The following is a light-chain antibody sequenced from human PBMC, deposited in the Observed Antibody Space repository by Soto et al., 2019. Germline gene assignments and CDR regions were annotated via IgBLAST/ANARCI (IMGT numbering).Light chain of an antibody. J-gene: IGLJ1*01. CDR3: SSYTSSSTYV. CDR1: SSDVGGYDY. V-gene: IGLV2-14*01. CDR2: DVS. Sequence: QSALTQPASVSGSPGQSIAISCTGTSSDVGGYDYVSWYQQHPGKAPKLMIYDVSNRPSGVSNRFSGSKSDNTASLTISGLQAEDEADYYCSSYTSSSTYVFGPGTKVTVL.